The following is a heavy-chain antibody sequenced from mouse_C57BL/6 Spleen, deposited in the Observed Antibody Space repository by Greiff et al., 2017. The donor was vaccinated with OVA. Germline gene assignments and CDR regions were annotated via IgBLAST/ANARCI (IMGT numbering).Heavy chain of an antibody. Sequence: QVHVKQSGPGLVQPSQSLSIPCTVSGFSLPSYGVHWVRQSPGKCLLWLGLIWSGGSTDYNAAFISILGISKDNSKSQVFFKMNSLQADDTAIYYCARSDYVPFAYWGQGTLVTVSA. V-gene: IGHV2-2*01. CDR3: ARSDYVPFAY. CDR2: IWSGGST. J-gene: IGHJ3*01. D-gene: IGHD2-4*01. CDR1: GFSLPSYG.